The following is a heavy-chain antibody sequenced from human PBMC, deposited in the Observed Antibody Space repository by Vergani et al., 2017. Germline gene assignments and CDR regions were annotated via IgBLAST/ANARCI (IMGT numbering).Heavy chain of an antibody. Sequence: QVQLVQSGAEVKKPGSSVKVSCKASVGTFSSYAISWVRQPPGQGIEWRGGVIPFFGAATYAQKLQGRVTITSDKSTSTAYMELSRLRSEDTAIYYCAIKGLAATGTQWWFDPWGQGTLVTVSS. CDR3: AIKGLAATGTQWWFDP. J-gene: IGHJ5*02. V-gene: IGHV1-69*06. CDR2: VIPFFGAA. CDR1: VGTFSSYA. D-gene: IGHD6-13*01.